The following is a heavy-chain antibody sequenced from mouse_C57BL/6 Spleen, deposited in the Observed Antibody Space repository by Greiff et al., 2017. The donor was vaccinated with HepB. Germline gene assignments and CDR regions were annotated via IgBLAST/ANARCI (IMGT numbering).Heavy chain of an antibody. D-gene: IGHD1-1*01. V-gene: IGHV8-12*01. CDR2: IYWDDDK. Sequence: QVTLKVSGPGILQSSQTLSLTCSFSGFSLSTSGMGVSWIRQPSGKGLEWLAHIYWDDDKRYNPSLKSRLTIPKDTSRNQVFLKITSVDTADTATYYCARSPLNYDGSSLYYAMDYWGQGTSVTVSS. CDR3: ARSPLNYDGSSLYYAMDY. J-gene: IGHJ4*01. CDR1: GFSLSTSGMG.